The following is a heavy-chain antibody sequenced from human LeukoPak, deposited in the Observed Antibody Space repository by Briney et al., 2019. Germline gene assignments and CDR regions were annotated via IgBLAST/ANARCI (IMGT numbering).Heavy chain of an antibody. CDR1: GGSISSYY. Sequence: PSETLSLTCTVSGGSISSYYWSWIRQPPGKGLEWIGYIYYSGSTNYNPSLKSRVTISVDTSKNQFSLKLSSVTAADTAVYYCARNIGSYLYYFDYWGQGTLVTVSS. J-gene: IGHJ4*02. D-gene: IGHD1-26*01. V-gene: IGHV4-59*01. CDR3: ARNIGSYLYYFDY. CDR2: IYYSGST.